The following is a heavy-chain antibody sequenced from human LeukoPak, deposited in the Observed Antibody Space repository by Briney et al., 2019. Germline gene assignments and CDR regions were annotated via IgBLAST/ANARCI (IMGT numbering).Heavy chain of an antibody. CDR2: INHSGST. Sequence: PSETLSLTCAVYGGSFSGYYWSWIRQPPGKGLEWIGEINHSGSTNYNPSLKSRVTISVDTSKNQFSLKLSSVTAADTAVYYCARGADFCSGYYHNWFDPWGQGTLVTVSS. V-gene: IGHV4-34*01. J-gene: IGHJ5*02. CDR1: GGSFSGYY. D-gene: IGHD3-3*01. CDR3: ARGADFCSGYYHNWFDP.